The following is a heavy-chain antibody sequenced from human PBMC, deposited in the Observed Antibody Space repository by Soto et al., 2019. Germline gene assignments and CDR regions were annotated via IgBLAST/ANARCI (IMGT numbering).Heavy chain of an antibody. Sequence: EVQLVETGGDLIQPGGSLRLSCAASGFTVSSDSMTWVRQAPGKGLEWIAIIYSDNNTDYADSVKGRSSICRDTSKNILYLQMNSLRAEATAEYYCARHYSAMGVWGQGTTVTVSS. CDR3: ARHYSAMGV. CDR2: IYSDNNT. CDR1: GFTVSSDS. J-gene: IGHJ6*02. V-gene: IGHV3-53*02.